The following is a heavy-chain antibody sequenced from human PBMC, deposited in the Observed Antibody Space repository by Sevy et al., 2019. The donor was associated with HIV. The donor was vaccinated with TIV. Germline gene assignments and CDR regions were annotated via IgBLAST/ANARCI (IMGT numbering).Heavy chain of an antibody. J-gene: IGHJ4*02. CDR2: IKSKTDGGTT. Sequence: GGSLRLSCAASGFTFSNYSMNWVRQAPGKGLEWVGRIKSKTDGGTTDYAAPVKGRFTISRDDSKNTLYLQMNSLKTEDTAVYYCTTEVQYCTNGVCYIIDYWGQGTLVTVSS. V-gene: IGHV3-15*01. D-gene: IGHD2-8*01. CDR1: GFTFSNYS. CDR3: TTEVQYCTNGVCYIIDY.